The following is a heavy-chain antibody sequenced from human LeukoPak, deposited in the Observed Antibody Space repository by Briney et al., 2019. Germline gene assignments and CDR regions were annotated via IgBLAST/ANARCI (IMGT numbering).Heavy chain of an antibody. Sequence: GGSLRLSCAASGFTFSSYGMHWVRQAPGKGLEWVAVIWYDGSNKYYADSVKGRLTISRDNSKNTLYLQMNSLRAEDTAVYYCARDRQQLAAEYFQHWGQGTLVTVSS. CDR3: ARDRQQLAAEYFQH. CDR1: GFTFSSYG. J-gene: IGHJ1*01. D-gene: IGHD6-13*01. V-gene: IGHV3-33*01. CDR2: IWYDGSNK.